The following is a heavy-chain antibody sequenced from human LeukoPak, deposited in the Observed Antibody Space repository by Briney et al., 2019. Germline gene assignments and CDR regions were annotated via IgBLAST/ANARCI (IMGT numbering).Heavy chain of an antibody. D-gene: IGHD3-3*01. CDR2: INHSGIT. V-gene: IGHV4-34*01. CDR1: GGSFRGYY. J-gene: IGHJ5*02. CDR3: ARGGVFYDFWSGYYTPSWFDP. Sequence: SETLSLTCAVYGGSFRGYYWSWIRRPPGKGLEWIGEINHSGITTYNPSLKSRVTISVDTSKNQFSLKLSSVTAADTAVYYCARGGVFYDFWSGYYTPSWFDPWGQGTLVTVSS.